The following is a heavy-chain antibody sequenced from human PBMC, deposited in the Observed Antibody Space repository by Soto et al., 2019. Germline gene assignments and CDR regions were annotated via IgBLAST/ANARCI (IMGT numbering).Heavy chain of an antibody. D-gene: IGHD2-2*01. CDR1: GFTFSDYY. J-gene: IGHJ4*02. CDR2: ISGSGSNL. CDR3: AKDSHWAIISPTHDY. Sequence: GGSLRLSCAASGFTFSDYYMNWIRQAPGKGLEWVSYISGSGSNLYYADSVEGRFTISRDNAKNSLYLQMNSLRAEDTAIYYCAKDSHWAIISPTHDYWGQGTLVTVSS. V-gene: IGHV3-11*01.